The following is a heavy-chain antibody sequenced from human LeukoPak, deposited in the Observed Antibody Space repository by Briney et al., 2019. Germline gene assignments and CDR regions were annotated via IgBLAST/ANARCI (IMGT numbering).Heavy chain of an antibody. Sequence: GGSLRLSCEASGFTFSNYNMNWVRQAPGKAMEWVSSITRSGTYIFYADSVKGRFTISRDNAKNSLYLQMNSLRADDTAVYYCAGVDAAMPDAFDIWGQGTTVTVSS. CDR3: AGVDAAMPDAFDI. CDR2: ITRSGTYI. CDR1: GFTFSNYN. J-gene: IGHJ3*02. V-gene: IGHV3-21*01. D-gene: IGHD5-18*01.